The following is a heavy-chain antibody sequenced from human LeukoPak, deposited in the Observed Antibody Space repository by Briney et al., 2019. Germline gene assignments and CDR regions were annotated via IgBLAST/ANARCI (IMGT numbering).Heavy chain of an antibody. Sequence: SETLSLTCTVSGGSISSNSFYWGWIRQPPGKGLEWIGSIYYSGSTYYNPSLKSRVTISVDTSKNQFSLKLSSVTAADTAVYYCARGRFGKIFDYWGQGTLVTVSS. V-gene: IGHV4-39*07. CDR2: IYYSGST. CDR1: GGSISSNSFY. J-gene: IGHJ4*02. CDR3: ARGRFGKIFDY. D-gene: IGHD3-10*01.